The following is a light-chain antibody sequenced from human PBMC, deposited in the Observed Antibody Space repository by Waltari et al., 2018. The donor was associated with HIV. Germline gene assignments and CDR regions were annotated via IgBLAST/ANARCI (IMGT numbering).Light chain of an antibody. J-gene: IGKJ2*01. CDR2: DAS. CDR1: QDISNY. Sequence: DIQMTQSPSSLSASVGDSVTITCQASQDISNYLSWYQQKPGKAPKLLIYDASNLETGVPSRFNGSGSGADFTFTITSLQPEDVATYLLYDNPRYSFGQGTKLEIK. V-gene: IGKV1-33*01. CDR3: LLYDNPRYS.